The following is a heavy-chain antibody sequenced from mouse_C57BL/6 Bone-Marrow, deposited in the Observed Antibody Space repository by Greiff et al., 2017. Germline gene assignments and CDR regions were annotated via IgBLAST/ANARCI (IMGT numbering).Heavy chain of an antibody. CDR3: AGSGPLGRSFDY. Sequence: QVQLKQPGAELVKPGASVKMSCEASGYTFTSYWITWVKQRPGQGLEWIGDIYPTSGRTNYNEKFKSKAILTVDTSSNTAYMQLSSLTSEDSAVFYCAGSGPLGRSFDYWGQGTTLTVSS. D-gene: IGHD3-1*01. CDR2: IYPTSGRT. J-gene: IGHJ2*01. CDR1: GYTFTSYW. V-gene: IGHV1-55*01.